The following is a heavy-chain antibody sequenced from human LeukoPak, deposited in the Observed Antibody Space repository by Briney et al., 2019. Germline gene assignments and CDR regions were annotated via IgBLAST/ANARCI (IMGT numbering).Heavy chain of an antibody. J-gene: IGHJ4*02. CDR1: GFTVSSNY. Sequence: GGSLRLSCAASGFTVSSNYMSWVRQAPGKGLEWVSVIYSGGSTYYADSVKGRFTISRDNSKNTLYHQMNSLRAEDTAVYYCARSAIFTPFDYWGQGTLVTVSS. CDR2: IYSGGST. D-gene: IGHD3-9*01. CDR3: ARSAIFTPFDY. V-gene: IGHV3-53*01.